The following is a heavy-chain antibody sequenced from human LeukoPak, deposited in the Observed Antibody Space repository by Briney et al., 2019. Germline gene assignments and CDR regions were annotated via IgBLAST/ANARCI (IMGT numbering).Heavy chain of an antibody. CDR2: IYTSGST. J-gene: IGHJ6*03. CDR1: GGSISSGSYY. D-gene: IGHD5-24*01. CDR3: ARARDGYTKDGYYYYMDV. Sequence: PSQTLSLTCTVSGGSISSGSYYWSWIRQPAGKGLEWIGRIYTSGSTNYNPSPKSRVPISVDTSKNQFSLKLSSVTAADTAVYYCARARDGYTKDGYYYYMDVWGKGTTVTISS. V-gene: IGHV4-61*02.